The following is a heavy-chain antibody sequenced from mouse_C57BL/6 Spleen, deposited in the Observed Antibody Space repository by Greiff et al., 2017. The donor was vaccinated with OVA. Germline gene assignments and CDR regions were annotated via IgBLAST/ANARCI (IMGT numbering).Heavy chain of an antibody. CDR1: GYTFTSYW. J-gene: IGHJ2*01. Sequence: VQLQQPGAELVKPGASVKMSCKASGYTFTSYWITWVKQRPGQGLEWIGDIYPGSGSTNYNEKFKSKATLTVDTSSSTAYMQLSSLTSEDSAVYYCAREVTAQASLFDYWGQGTTLTVSS. D-gene: IGHD3-2*02. CDR3: AREVTAQASLFDY. V-gene: IGHV1-55*01. CDR2: IYPGSGST.